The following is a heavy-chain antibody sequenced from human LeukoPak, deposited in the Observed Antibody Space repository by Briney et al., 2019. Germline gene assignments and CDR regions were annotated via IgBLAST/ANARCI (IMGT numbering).Heavy chain of an antibody. CDR1: GYTFTSYG. D-gene: IGHD6-13*01. V-gene: IGHV1-18*01. CDR2: INAYSGNT. J-gene: IGHJ5*02. Sequence: ASVTVSCKASGYTFTSYGISWVRQAPGQGLAWMGWINAYSGNTNYAQKLQGRVTMTTDTSTSTAYMHLRSLRSDDTAVYYCATNLPGIAAAATPLDNWFDPWGQGALVTVSS. CDR3: ATNLPGIAAAATPLDNWFDP.